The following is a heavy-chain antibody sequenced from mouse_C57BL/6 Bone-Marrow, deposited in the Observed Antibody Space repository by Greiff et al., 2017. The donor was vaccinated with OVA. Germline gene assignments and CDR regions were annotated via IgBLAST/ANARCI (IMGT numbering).Heavy chain of an antibody. D-gene: IGHD1-1*01. CDR2: IYPRSGNT. CDR1: GYTFTSYG. J-gene: IGHJ2*01. V-gene: IGHV1-81*01. CDR3: ARPVYYGSSLFDY. Sequence: VMLVESGAELARPGASVKLSCKASGYTFTSYGISWVKQRTGQGLEWIGEIYPRSGNTYYNEKFKGKATLTADKSSSTAYMELRSLTSEDSAVYFCARPVYYGSSLFDYWGQGTTLTVSS.